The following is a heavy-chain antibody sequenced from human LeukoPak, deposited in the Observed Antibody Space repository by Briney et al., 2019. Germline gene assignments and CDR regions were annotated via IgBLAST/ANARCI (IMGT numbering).Heavy chain of an antibody. CDR3: ARDVEGDYYFDY. CDR1: GGSISSHY. D-gene: IGHD2-21*02. J-gene: IGHJ4*02. V-gene: IGHV4-59*11. CDR2: IYYSGST. Sequence: SETLSLTCTVSGGSISSHYWSRIRQPPGKGLEWIGYIYYSGSTNYNPSLKSRVTISVDTSKNQFSLKLSSVTAADTAVYYCARDVEGDYYFDYWGQGTLVTVSS.